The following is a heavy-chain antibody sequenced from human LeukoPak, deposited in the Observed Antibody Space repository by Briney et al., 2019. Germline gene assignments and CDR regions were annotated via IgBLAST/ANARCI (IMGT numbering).Heavy chain of an antibody. CDR2: INHSGST. CDR1: GGSFSGYY. CDR3: ARGMTGDY. Sequence: PSETLSLTCAVYGGSFSGYYWSSIRQPPGKGLEWIGEINHSGSTNYNPSLKSRVTISVDTSKNQFSLKLSSVTAADTAVYYCARGMTGDYWGQGTLVTVSS. D-gene: IGHD3-9*01. J-gene: IGHJ4*02. V-gene: IGHV4-34*01.